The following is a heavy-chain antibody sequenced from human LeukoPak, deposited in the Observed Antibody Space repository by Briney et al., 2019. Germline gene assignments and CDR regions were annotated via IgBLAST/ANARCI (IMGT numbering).Heavy chain of an antibody. J-gene: IGHJ4*02. Sequence: CPSLSRALSVFTLCSFGIHGVRQAPRKGRGWVAFIRYDVSNTSYADSVRGRFTISRDNSKNTLYLQMNSLRAVDTAVYYCAKFPASYWGQGTLVTVST. CDR1: VFTLCSFG. CDR3: AKFPASY. CDR2: IRYDVSNT. V-gene: IGHV3-30*02.